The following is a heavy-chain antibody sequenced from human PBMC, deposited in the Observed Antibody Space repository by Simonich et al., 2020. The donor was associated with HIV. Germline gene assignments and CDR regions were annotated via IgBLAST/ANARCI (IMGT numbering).Heavy chain of an antibody. V-gene: IGHV3-30*04. CDR3: ARGWGGVAGTWGSDY. CDR1: GFTFSTYV. Sequence: QVQLVESGGGVVQPGRSLRLSCAASGFTFSTYVMHWVRQAPGKGEEGLEVFYIDGKNKNKADSWKGGYTISRENSKTRLFLQMNSRRAEDTAVYYCARGWGGVAGTWGSDYWGQGTLVTVSS. J-gene: IGHJ4*02. CDR2: FYIDGKNK. D-gene: IGHD6-19*01.